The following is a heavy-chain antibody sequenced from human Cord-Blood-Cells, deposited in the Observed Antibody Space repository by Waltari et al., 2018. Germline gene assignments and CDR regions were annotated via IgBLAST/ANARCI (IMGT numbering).Heavy chain of an antibody. Sequence: QVQLVQSGAEVKKPGSSVKVSCKASGGTFSSYAISWVRQAPGQGLEWMGGIIPICGTANYAQKFQGIVTITADESTSTAYMELSSLRSEDTAVYYCARDQYCSSTSCYAFDIWGQGTMVTVSS. CDR1: GGTFSSYA. V-gene: IGHV1-69*01. CDR3: ARDQYCSSTSCYAFDI. D-gene: IGHD2-2*01. CDR2: IIPICGTA. J-gene: IGHJ3*02.